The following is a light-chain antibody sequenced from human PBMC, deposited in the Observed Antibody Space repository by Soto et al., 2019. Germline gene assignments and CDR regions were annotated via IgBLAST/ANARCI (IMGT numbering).Light chain of an antibody. CDR1: SSDIGGYNF. V-gene: IGLV2-14*01. CDR3: NSYRTVSTYV. CDR2: DVG. J-gene: IGLJ1*01. Sequence: QSALTQPASVSGSRGQSITIACTGTSSDIGGYNFVSWYQQHPGKAPKLLIYDVGNRSSGVSNRFSGSKSGNTASLTISGLQAEDEAHYYCNSYRTVSTYVLGTGTKLTVL.